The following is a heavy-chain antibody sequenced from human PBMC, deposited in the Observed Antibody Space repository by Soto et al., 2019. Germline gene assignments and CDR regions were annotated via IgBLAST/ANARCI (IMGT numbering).Heavy chain of an antibody. CDR1: GGSFSGYY. CDR2: INHSGST. Sequence: PSETLSLTCAVYGGSFSGYYWSWIRQPPGKGLEWIGEINHSGSTNYNPSLKSRVTISVDTSKNQFSLKLSSVTAADTAVYYCARVGGTYYDYIWGSYPADDAFDIWGQGPMVTVS. J-gene: IGHJ3*02. V-gene: IGHV4-34*01. CDR3: ARVGGTYYDYIWGSYPADDAFDI. D-gene: IGHD3-16*01.